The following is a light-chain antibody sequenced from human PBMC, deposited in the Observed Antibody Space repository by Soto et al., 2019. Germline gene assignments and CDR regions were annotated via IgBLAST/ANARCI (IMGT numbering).Light chain of an antibody. CDR1: QSVSSN. V-gene: IGKV3-15*01. Sequence: EIVMTQSPATLSVSPGERATLSCRASQSVSSNLVWYQQKPGQAPRLLIYAASTRATGIPARFSGSGSGTMFTLTIGSLQSEDFAVYYCQQYNDWPRTFGQGTKVEIK. CDR2: AAS. CDR3: QQYNDWPRT. J-gene: IGKJ1*01.